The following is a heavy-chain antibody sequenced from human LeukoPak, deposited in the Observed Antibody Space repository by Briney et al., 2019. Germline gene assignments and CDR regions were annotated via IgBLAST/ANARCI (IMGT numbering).Heavy chain of an antibody. CDR2: INHSGST. Sequence: SETLSLTCAVYGGSFSGYYWSWIRQPPGKGLEWIGEINHSGSTNYNPSLKSRVTISVDTSKNQFSLKLSSVTAADTAVYYCARGGKSGWYRPAFDYWGQGTLVTVSS. V-gene: IGHV4-34*01. CDR1: GGSFSGYY. J-gene: IGHJ4*02. D-gene: IGHD6-19*01. CDR3: ARGGKSGWYRPAFDY.